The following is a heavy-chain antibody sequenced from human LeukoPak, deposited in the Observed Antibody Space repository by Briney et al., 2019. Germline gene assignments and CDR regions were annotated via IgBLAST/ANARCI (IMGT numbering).Heavy chain of an antibody. CDR3: ARAPKPYGDYSLGYFQH. CDR1: GFTFSNAW. D-gene: IGHD4-17*01. J-gene: IGHJ1*01. V-gene: IGHV3-48*01. Sequence: GGSLRLSCAASGFTFSNAWMSWVRQAPGKGLEWVSYISSSSSTIYYADSVKGRFTISRDNAKNSLYLQMNSLRAEDTAVYYCARAPKPYGDYSLGYFQHWGQGTLVTVSS. CDR2: ISSSSSTI.